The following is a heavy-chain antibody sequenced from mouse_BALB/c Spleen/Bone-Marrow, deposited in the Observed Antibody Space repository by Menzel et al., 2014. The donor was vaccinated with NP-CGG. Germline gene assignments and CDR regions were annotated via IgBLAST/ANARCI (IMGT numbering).Heavy chain of an antibody. CDR2: IRNKANGYTT. CDR1: GLTFTDYY. V-gene: IGHV7-3*02. D-gene: IGHD1-1*01. Sequence: EVQVVESGGGLVQPGGSLRLSCATSGLTFTDYYMSWVRQPPGKALEWLGFIRNKANGYTTEYSASVKGRFTISRDNSQSILYLQMNTLRAEDSATYHCARDMGLLRFDYWGQGTTLTVSS. J-gene: IGHJ2*01. CDR3: ARDMGLLRFDY.